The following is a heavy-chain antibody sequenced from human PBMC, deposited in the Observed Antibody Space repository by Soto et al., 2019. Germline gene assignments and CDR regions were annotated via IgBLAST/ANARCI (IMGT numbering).Heavy chain of an antibody. V-gene: IGHV3-48*01. Sequence: GGSLRLSCAASGFTFSSYSMNWVRQAPGKGLEWVSYISSSSSTIYYADSVKGRFTISRDNAKNSLYLQMNSLRAEDTAVYYCARVRLAYYDILAGSGWFDYWGQGTLVTVSS. CDR3: ARVRLAYYDILAGSGWFDY. J-gene: IGHJ4*02. D-gene: IGHD3-9*01. CDR2: ISSSSSTI. CDR1: GFTFSSYS.